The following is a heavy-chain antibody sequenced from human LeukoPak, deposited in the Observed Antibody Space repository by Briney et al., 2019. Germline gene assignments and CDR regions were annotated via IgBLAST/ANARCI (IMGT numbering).Heavy chain of an antibody. V-gene: IGHV3-23*01. CDR1: GFTFDTYA. CDR2: ISGTGGST. CDR3: SKKLGQLPRGYYYHYGMDV. D-gene: IGHD2-2*01. J-gene: IGHJ6*02. Sequence: GGSLRLSCAASGFTFDTYAMSWVRQAPGKGLEWVSVISGTGGSTDYADSVKGRFTISRDNSKNTLYLQMNSLRVEDTAVYYCSKKLGQLPRGYYYHYGMDVWGQGTTVTVSS.